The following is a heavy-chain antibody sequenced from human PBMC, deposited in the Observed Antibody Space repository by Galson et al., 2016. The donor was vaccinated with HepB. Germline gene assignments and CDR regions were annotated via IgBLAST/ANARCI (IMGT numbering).Heavy chain of an antibody. D-gene: IGHD6-25*01. V-gene: IGHV1-46*03. J-gene: IGHJ5*02. Sequence: SVKVSCKASGYIFSNYHLHWVRQAPGQGLEWMGAINPSDINTNYAQKFQGRVTMTSDTATSTVYMELSRLRSDDTAGYYCARDSIGTTLLHLWGQGTLVTVSS. CDR2: INPSDINT. CDR3: ARDSIGTTLLHL. CDR1: GYIFSNYH.